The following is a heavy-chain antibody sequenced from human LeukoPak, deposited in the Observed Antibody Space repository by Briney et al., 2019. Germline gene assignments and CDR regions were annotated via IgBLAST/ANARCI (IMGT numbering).Heavy chain of an antibody. CDR1: GFTFSTYD. Sequence: PGGSLRLSCAASGFTFSTYDMSWVRQAPGKGLEWVSVISASGGTDYADSVKGRFTVSRDNSNNTLYLQMNSLRAEDTAVYYCAKGDGELRYVDSLFQFRLYFDHWGQGALVTVSS. J-gene: IGHJ4*02. V-gene: IGHV3-23*01. D-gene: IGHD3-9*01. CDR3: AKGDGELRYVDSLFQFRLYFDH. CDR2: ISASGGT.